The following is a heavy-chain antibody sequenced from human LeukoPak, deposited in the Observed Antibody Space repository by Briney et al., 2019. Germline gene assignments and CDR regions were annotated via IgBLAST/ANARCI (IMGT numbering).Heavy chain of an antibody. D-gene: IGHD3-16*01. CDR1: GYTFTYRY. CDR3: ARDFGVLSTGY. V-gene: IGHV1-2*06. Sequence: ASVKVSCKASGYTFTYRYLHWVRQAPGQGLEWMGRINPNSGGTNYAQKFQGRVTMTRDTSISTAYMELSRLRSDDTAVYYCARDFGVLSTGYWGQGTLVTVSS. CDR2: INPNSGGT. J-gene: IGHJ4*02.